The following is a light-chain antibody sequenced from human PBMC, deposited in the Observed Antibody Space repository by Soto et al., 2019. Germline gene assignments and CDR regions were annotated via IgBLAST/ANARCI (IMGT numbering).Light chain of an antibody. V-gene: IGLV2-14*01. CDR2: DVT. J-gene: IGLJ3*02. CDR3: SSYTSSITLV. Sequence: QSALTQPASVSGSPGQSITISCTGTSSDVGGYDYVSWYQQHPGEGPKLMIYDVTYRPSGVSNRFSGFKSGTTASLTISGLQAEDEAYYYCSSYTSSITLVFGGGTKVTVL. CDR1: SSDVGGYDY.